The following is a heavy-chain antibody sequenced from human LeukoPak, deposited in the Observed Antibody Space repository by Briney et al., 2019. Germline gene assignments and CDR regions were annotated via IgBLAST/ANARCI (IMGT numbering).Heavy chain of an antibody. V-gene: IGHV3-9*01. CDR1: GFTFDDYG. CDR3: VKGSIDY. CDR2: ISWNSDIR. Sequence: GGSLRLSCAASGFTFDDYGMHWVRQAPGKGLEWVSGISWNSDIRAYADSVKGRFTISRDNAKNSLYLRMNSLRAEDTALYYCVKGSIDYWGQGTLVTVSS. J-gene: IGHJ4*02.